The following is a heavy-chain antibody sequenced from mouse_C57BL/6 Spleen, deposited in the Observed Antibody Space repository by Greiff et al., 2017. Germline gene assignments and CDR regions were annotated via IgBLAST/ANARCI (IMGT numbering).Heavy chain of an antibody. CDR3: ARSLYGSSSAWFAY. Sequence: EVMLVESGGGLVQPGGSLSLSCAASGFTFTDYYMSWVRQPPGKALEWLGFIRNKANGYTTEYSASVKGRFTISRDNSQSILYLQMNALRAEDSATYYCARSLYGSSSAWFAYWGQGTLVTVSA. J-gene: IGHJ3*01. CDR1: GFTFTDYY. CDR2: IRNKANGYTT. V-gene: IGHV7-3*01. D-gene: IGHD1-1*01.